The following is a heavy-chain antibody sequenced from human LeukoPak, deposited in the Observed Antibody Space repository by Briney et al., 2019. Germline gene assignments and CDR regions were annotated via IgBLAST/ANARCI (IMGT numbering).Heavy chain of an antibody. D-gene: IGHD6-19*01. J-gene: IGHJ2*01. CDR2: INPNSGGT. V-gene: IGHV1-2*02. CDR1: GYTFTGYY. CDR3: ARGLSTGYSSGWPTWYFDL. Sequence: ASVKVSCKASGYTFTGYYMHWVRQAPGQGLEWMGWINPNSGGTNYAQKFQGRVTMTRDTSISTAYMELRSLRSDDTAVYYCARGLSTGYSSGWPTWYFDLWGRGTLVTVSS.